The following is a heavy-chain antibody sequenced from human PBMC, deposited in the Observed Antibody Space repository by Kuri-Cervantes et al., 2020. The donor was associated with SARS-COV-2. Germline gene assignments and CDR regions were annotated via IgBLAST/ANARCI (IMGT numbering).Heavy chain of an antibody. D-gene: IGHD3-22*01. CDR3: AKDISYYDSSGYYSDAFDI. V-gene: IGHV3-30*14. CDR1: GFTFSSYA. CDR2: ISYDGSNK. Sequence: GESLKISCAASGFTFSSYAMHWVRQAPGKGLEWVAVISYDGSNKYYADSVKGRFTISRDNSKNTLYLQMNSLRAEDTAVYYCAKDISYYDSSGYYSDAFDIWGQGTMVTVSS. J-gene: IGHJ3*02.